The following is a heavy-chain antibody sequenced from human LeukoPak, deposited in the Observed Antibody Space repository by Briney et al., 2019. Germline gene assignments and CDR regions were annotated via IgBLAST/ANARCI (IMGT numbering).Heavy chain of an antibody. CDR2: INDGGTT. Sequence: PSETLSLTCTVHGGSFSDYFWSWIRQSPGKGLEWIGEINDGGTTNYNPSLMSRVTISVDTSKNQFSLKLSSVTAADTAVYYCARGRPWSSSWYSLRRYYYYMDVWGKGTTVTVSS. V-gene: IGHV4-34*01. D-gene: IGHD6-13*01. CDR1: GGSFSDYF. CDR3: ARGRPWSSSWYSLRRYYYYMDV. J-gene: IGHJ6*03.